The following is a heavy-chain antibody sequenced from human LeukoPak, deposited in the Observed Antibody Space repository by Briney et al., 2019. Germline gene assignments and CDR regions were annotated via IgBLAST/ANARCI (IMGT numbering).Heavy chain of an antibody. J-gene: IGHJ3*02. Sequence: GGSLRLSCAASGVTFSVYAMNWVRQAPGKGVEWVSFIRGGGAGTRYADPVQGRVIISRDNSKNTLYLQMNSLRVEDTATYYCAKCSANYYNDAFDMWGQGTMVTVSS. CDR2: IRGGGAGT. CDR3: AKCSANYYNDAFDM. D-gene: IGHD3-10*02. V-gene: IGHV3-23*01. CDR1: GVTFSVYA.